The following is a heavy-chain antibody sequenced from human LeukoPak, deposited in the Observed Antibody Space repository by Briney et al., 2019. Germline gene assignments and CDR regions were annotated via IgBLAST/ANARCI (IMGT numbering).Heavy chain of an antibody. CDR2: IYTSGST. V-gene: IGHV4-61*02. J-gene: IGHJ4*02. CDR1: GGSISSGSYY. Sequence: QASETLPLTCTVSGGSISSGSYYWSWIRQPAGKGLEWIGRIYTSGSTNYNPSLKSRVTISLDTSENHFSLKLSSVTAADTAVYYCARVTTGGYYNYWGQGTLVTVSS. CDR3: ARVTTGGYYNY. D-gene: IGHD3-22*01.